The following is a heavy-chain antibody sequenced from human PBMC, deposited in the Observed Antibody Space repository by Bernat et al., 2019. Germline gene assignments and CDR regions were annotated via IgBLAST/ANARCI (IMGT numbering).Heavy chain of an antibody. Sequence: EVQLVESGGGLVKPGGSLRLSCAASGFTFSNAWMSWVRQAPGKGLEWVGRIKSKTDGGTTDYAALVKGRFTISRDDSKNTLYLQMNSLKTEDTAVYYCTTVLPDDYGDDYWGQGTLVTVSS. V-gene: IGHV3-15*01. J-gene: IGHJ4*02. CDR3: TTVLPDDYGDDY. CDR1: GFTFSNAW. D-gene: IGHD4-17*01. CDR2: IKSKTDGGTT.